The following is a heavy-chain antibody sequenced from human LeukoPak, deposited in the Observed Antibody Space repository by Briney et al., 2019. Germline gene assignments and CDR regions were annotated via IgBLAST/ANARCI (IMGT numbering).Heavy chain of an antibody. CDR3: TKDRQGPNQYHMDV. CDR2: INQDGGTT. V-gene: IGHV3-7*01. Sequence: GGALRLSCAASGFTFSSLWMSWVRQAPGRGPEWVANINQDGGTTYYVASVKGRFTIPSDNAKNSLSLQMSSLRAEDTAVYYCTKDRQGPNQYHMDVWGKGITVTVSS. J-gene: IGHJ6*03. CDR1: GFTFSSLW.